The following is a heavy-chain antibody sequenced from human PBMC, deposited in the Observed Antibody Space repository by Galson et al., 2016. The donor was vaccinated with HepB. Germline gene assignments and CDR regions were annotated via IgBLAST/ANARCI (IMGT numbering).Heavy chain of an antibody. D-gene: IGHD1-26*01. Sequence: SVKVSCKAPGYTFTNYAMHWVRQAPGQRLEWMGWINPGNGDTKYSQKFQGRVTISRDTSPSTAYMELSSLISEDTAVYYCARGGSYYTLDYWGQGTLVTVSS. CDR2: INPGNGDT. CDR1: GYTFTNYA. J-gene: IGHJ4*02. CDR3: ARGGSYYTLDY. V-gene: IGHV1-3*01.